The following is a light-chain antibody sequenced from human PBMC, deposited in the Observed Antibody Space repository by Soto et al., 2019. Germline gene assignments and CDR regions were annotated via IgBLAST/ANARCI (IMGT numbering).Light chain of an antibody. CDR1: QSVGTN. CDR3: QQLNYWPRIT. CDR2: GAS. Sequence: EIVLTHSPGTLSLSPGERATLSCSASQSVGTNLAWYQQRPGQAPRLLVYGASTRASGIPPRFSGSGSGTDFTLTISSLQSEDFAVYYCQQLNYWPRITFGQGTRLEI. V-gene: IGKV3-15*01. J-gene: IGKJ5*01.